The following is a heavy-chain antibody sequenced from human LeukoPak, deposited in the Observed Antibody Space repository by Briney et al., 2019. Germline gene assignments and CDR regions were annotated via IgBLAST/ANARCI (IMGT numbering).Heavy chain of an antibody. CDR1: GFTFNGYE. CDR3: ARTSGTYFDY. V-gene: IGHV3-48*03. D-gene: IGHD1-26*01. CDR2: ISSSGSTI. J-gene: IGHJ4*02. Sequence: GGPLRLSCAASGFTFNGYEMNWVRQAPGKGLEWVSYISSSGSTIYYADSVKGRFTISRDNAKNSLYLQMNSLRAEDTAVYYCARTSGTYFDYWGQGTLVTVSS.